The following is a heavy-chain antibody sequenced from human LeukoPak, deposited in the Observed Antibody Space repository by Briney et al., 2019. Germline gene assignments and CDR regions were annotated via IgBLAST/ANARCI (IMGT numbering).Heavy chain of an antibody. Sequence: GESLKISCKGSGYSFTRYWIGLVRQMPGKGLGWMGIIYPGDSDTRYSPSFQGQVTISADKSISTAYLQLSSLKASDTAMYYCARRGREGPTFDYFGMDVWGQGTTVTVSS. D-gene: IGHD3-16*01. CDR1: GYSFTRYW. V-gene: IGHV5-51*01. J-gene: IGHJ6*02. CDR2: IYPGDSDT. CDR3: ARRGREGPTFDYFGMDV.